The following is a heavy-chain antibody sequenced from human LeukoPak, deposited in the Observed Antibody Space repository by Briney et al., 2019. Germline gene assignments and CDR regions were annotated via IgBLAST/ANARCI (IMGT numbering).Heavy chain of an antibody. CDR3: ARVLPYSSSSGDY. CDR2: ISSSGSTI. J-gene: IGHJ4*02. D-gene: IGHD6-6*01. CDR1: GFTFSSYE. V-gene: IGHV3-48*03. Sequence: PGGSLRLSCAASGFTFSSYEMNWVRQAPGKGLEWVSYISSSGSTIYYADSVKGRFTISRDNAKNSLYLQMNSLRAEDTAVYYCARVLPYSSSSGDYGGQGTLVTVSA.